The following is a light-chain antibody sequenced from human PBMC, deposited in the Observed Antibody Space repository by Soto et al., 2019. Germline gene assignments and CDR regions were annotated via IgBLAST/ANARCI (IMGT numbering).Light chain of an antibody. V-gene: IGKV3D-15*01. CDR3: QQYNNWPQIT. CDR2: DAS. CDR1: QSVSSY. Sequence: EFVLTQSPGTLSLSPGERATLSCRASQSVSSYLAWYQQKPGQAPRLLIYDASNRATGIPARFSGSGSGTEFTLTISSLQSEDFAVYYCQQYNNWPQITFGQGTRLEIK. J-gene: IGKJ5*01.